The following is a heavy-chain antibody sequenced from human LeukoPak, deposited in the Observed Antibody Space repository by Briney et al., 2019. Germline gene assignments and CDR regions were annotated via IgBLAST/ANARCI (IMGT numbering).Heavy chain of an antibody. D-gene: IGHD2-15*01. J-gene: IGHJ5*02. V-gene: IGHV1-18*01. Sequence: ASVKVSCKASGYTFTSYGISWVRQAPGQGLEWMGWISAYNGNTNYAQKLQGRVTMTTDTSTSTAYMELRSLRSDDTAVYYCARAVANSGVVVSAGPTPNWFVPWGQGTLVTVSS. CDR1: GYTFTSYG. CDR2: ISAYNGNT. CDR3: ARAVANSGVVVSAGPTPNWFVP.